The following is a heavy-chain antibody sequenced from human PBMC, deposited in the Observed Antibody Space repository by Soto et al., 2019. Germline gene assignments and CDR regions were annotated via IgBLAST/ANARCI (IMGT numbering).Heavy chain of an antibody. D-gene: IGHD6-13*01. CDR2: IYYSGST. V-gene: IGHV4-59*01. Sequence: PSETLSLTCTVSGGSISSYYWSWIRQPPGKGLEWIGYIYYSGSTNYNPSLKSRVTISVDTSKNQISLKLSSVTAADTAVYYCARGGSSSWYGGAGYWGQGTLVTVSS. CDR1: GGSISSYY. J-gene: IGHJ4*02. CDR3: ARGGSSSWYGGAGY.